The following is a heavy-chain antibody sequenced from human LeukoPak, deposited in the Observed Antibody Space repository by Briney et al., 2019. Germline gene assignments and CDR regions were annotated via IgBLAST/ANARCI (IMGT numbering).Heavy chain of an antibody. J-gene: IGHJ4*02. CDR2: IIPILGIA. CDR1: GGTFSSYA. CDR3: ARVRDAVKVTEAFDI. Sequence: SVKVSCKASGGTFSSYAISWVRQAPGQGLEWMGRIIPILGIANYAQKFQGRVTITADKSTSTAYMELSSLRSEDTAVYYCARVRDAVKVTEAFDIWGQGTLVTVSS. D-gene: IGHD2-21*02. V-gene: IGHV1-69*04.